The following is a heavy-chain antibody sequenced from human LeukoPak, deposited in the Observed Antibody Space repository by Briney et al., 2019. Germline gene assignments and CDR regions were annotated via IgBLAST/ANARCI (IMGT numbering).Heavy chain of an antibody. CDR1: GFTFSDYY. J-gene: IGHJ4*02. CDR2: ISSSGSTI. CDR3: ARDGCSSTSCSDY. Sequence: GGSLRLSCAASGFTFSDYYMSWIRQAPGKGLEWVSYISSSGSTIYYADSVKGRFTISRDNAKHSLYLQMNSLRAEDAAVYYCARDGCSSTSCSDYWGQGTLVTVSS. V-gene: IGHV3-11*01. D-gene: IGHD2-2*01.